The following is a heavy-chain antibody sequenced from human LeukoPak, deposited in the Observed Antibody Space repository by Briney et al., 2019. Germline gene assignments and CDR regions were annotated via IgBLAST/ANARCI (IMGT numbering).Heavy chain of an antibody. J-gene: IGHJ5*02. Sequence: PSETLSLTCTVSGGSISSSSYYWGWIRQPPGKGLEWIGSIYYSGSTYYNPSLKSRVTISVDTSKNQFSLKLSSVTAADTAVYYCARRPNYYRGFDPWGQGTLVTVS. V-gene: IGHV4-39*01. CDR1: GGSISSSSYY. CDR2: IYYSGST. D-gene: IGHD3-10*01. CDR3: ARRPNYYRGFDP.